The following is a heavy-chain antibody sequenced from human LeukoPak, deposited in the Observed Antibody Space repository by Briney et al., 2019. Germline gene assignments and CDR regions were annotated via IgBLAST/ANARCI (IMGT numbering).Heavy chain of an antibody. D-gene: IGHD3-22*01. CDR3: ARQENDYYDSSGYYYGS. Sequence: SVKVSCKASGGTFGSYAISWVRQAPGQGLEWMGGIIPIFGTANYAQKFQGRVTITADESTSTAYMELSSLRSEDTAVYYCARQENDYYDSSGYYYGSWGQGTLVTVSS. CDR1: GGTFGSYA. J-gene: IGHJ4*02. CDR2: IIPIFGTA. V-gene: IGHV1-69*13.